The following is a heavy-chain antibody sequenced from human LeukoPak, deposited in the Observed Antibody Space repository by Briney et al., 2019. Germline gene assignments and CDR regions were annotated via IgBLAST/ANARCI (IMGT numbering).Heavy chain of an antibody. CDR3: ARDDCGDTCYPGGY. D-gene: IGHD2-21*01. J-gene: IGHJ4*02. CDR1: GYIFTKYV. CDR2: IKAGNGDA. V-gene: IGHV1-3*01. Sequence: ASVKVSCKASGYIFTKYVVHWVRQAPGQRPEWMGWIKAGNGDAKYSQNFQDRLTITRDTSASTVYMELSSLTSEDTALYYCARDDCGDTCYPGGYWGQGTLVTVSS.